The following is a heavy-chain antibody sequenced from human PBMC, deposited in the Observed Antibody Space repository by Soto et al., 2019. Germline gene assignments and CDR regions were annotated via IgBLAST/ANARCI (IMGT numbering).Heavy chain of an antibody. J-gene: IGHJ6*04. CDR3: ARFGSTATMDV. Sequence: EVQLVESGGGLVKPGGSLRLSCAASGFTFSSYSMNWVRQAPGKGLEWVSSISSSSSYIYYADSVKGGFTISRDNAKNSLYLQMNSLRAEDTAVYYCARFGSTATMDVWGKGTTVTVSS. V-gene: IGHV3-21*01. D-gene: IGHD3-3*01. CDR1: GFTFSSYS. CDR2: ISSSSSYI.